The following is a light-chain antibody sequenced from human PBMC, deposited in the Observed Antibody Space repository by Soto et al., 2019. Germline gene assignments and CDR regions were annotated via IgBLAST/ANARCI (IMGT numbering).Light chain of an antibody. CDR1: QRISSW. J-gene: IGKJ1*01. V-gene: IGKV1-5*03. Sequence: DIQMTQSPSTLSASVGDRVTITCRASQRISSWLAWYQQKPGKAPNLLIYKAPSLESGVPSRFSGSGSGTEFTLTISSLQHDDFATYYCQQYVNYPWTFGPGTKVDIK. CDR2: KAP. CDR3: QQYVNYPWT.